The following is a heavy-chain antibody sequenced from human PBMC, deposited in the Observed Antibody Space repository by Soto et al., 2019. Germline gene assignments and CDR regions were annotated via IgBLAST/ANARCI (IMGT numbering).Heavy chain of an antibody. V-gene: IGHV1-46*03. CDR3: ARGGPKRVTLTTEYFQH. CDR1: GYTFTSYY. J-gene: IGHJ1*01. CDR2: TNPSGGST. Sequence: ASVKVSCKASGYTFTSYYMHWVRQAPGQGLEWMGITNPSGGSTSYAQKFQGRVTMTRDTSTSTVYMELSSLRSEDTAVYYCARGGPKRVTLTTEYFQHWGQGTLVTVSS.